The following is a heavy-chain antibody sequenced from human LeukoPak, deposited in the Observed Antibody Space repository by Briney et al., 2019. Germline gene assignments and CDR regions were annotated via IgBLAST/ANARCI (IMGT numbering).Heavy chain of an antibody. Sequence: GGSLRLSCAASAFTFSDYYMSWIRQAPGKGLEWVSLISSGGSTYYADSVKGSFTISRNSFKNTLYLQMNSLRAEDTAVYYCATSLDLDSVGAFDYWGQGTLVTVSS. D-gene: IGHD1-26*01. CDR3: ATSLDLDSVGAFDY. CDR1: AFTFSDYY. CDR2: ISSGGST. J-gene: IGHJ4*02. V-gene: IGHV3-66*01.